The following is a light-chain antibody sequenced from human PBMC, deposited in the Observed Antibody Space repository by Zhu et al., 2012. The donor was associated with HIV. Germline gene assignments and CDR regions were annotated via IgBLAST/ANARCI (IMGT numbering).Light chain of an antibody. CDR1: RSVRSF. J-gene: IGKJ4*01. CDR2: DTS. V-gene: IGKV3-11*01. CDR3: QQRSNWPLT. Sequence: IVLTQSPATLSLSPGERATVSRRASRSVRSFLAWYQQKPGQAPRLLIYDTSKRAAGIPARFSGSGSETDFTLTISSLEPEDFALYYCQQRSNWPLTFGGGTKVEIK.